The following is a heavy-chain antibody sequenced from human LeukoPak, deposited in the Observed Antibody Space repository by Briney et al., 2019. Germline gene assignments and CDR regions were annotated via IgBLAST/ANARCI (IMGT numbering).Heavy chain of an antibody. V-gene: IGHV1-2*02. J-gene: IGHJ4*02. Sequence: ASVKVSCKASGYSFTGYYIQWVRQAPGQGLELMGWINPNSGGTNYAQKFQGRVIMTRDTSISTAYMELSRLTSDDTATFYCARDGLGIEYWGQGTLVTVSS. D-gene: IGHD6-6*01. CDR2: INPNSGGT. CDR1: GYSFTGYY. CDR3: ARDGLGIEY.